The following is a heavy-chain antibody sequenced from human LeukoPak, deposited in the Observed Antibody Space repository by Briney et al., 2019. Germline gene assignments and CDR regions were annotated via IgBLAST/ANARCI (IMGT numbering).Heavy chain of an antibody. CDR3: ATPPNWFDP. Sequence: GGSLRLSCAASGFTFSSYSMNWVRRAPGKGLEWVSSISSSSSYIYYADSVKGRFTISRDNAKNSLYLQMNSLRAEDTAVYYCATPPNWFDPWGQGTLVTVSS. J-gene: IGHJ5*02. V-gene: IGHV3-21*01. CDR2: ISSSSSYI. CDR1: GFTFSSYS.